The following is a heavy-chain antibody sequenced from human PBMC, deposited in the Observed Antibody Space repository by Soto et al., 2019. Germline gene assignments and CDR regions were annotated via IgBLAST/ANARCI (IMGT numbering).Heavy chain of an antibody. D-gene: IGHD2-15*01. Sequence: QVQLVQSGAEVKKPGASVKVSCKASGYTFTSYAMHWVRQAPGQRLEWMGWINAGNGNTKYSQKFQGRVTITRDTSASTAYMELSSLRSEDTAVYYCARDDGCSGGSCYLYYFQHWGQGTLVTVSS. CDR2: INAGNGNT. CDR3: ARDDGCSGGSCYLYYFQH. V-gene: IGHV1-3*01. CDR1: GYTFTSYA. J-gene: IGHJ1*01.